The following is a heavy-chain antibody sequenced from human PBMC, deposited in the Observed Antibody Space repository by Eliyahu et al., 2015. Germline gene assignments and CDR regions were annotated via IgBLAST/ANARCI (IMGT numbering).Heavy chain of an antibody. V-gene: IGHV4-59*08. CDR2: IYYSGST. CDR3: ARNYGDYAPGYYYYYYMDV. Sequence: QVQLQESGPGLVKPSETLSLTWIRQPPGKGLEWIGYIYYSGSTNYNPSLKSRVTISVDTSKNQFSLKLSSVTAADTAVYYCARNYGDYAPGYYYYYYMDVWGKGTTVTVSS. D-gene: IGHD4-17*01. J-gene: IGHJ6*03.